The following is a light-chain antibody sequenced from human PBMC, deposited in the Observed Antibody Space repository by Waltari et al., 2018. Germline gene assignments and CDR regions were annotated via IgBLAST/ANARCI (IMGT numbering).Light chain of an antibody. J-gene: IGLJ2*01. V-gene: IGLV2-11*01. CDR2: EVT. Sequence: QSALTQPPSVSGSPGQSVTISCTGTRSNVGGYNSVSWYQQFPGKAPKLMIYEVTKRPSGVPARFSGSKAGNTASLTIAGLQSEDEADYYCCSYAGIYSFVLVGGGTKLTVL. CDR1: RSNVGGYNS. CDR3: CSYAGIYSFVL.